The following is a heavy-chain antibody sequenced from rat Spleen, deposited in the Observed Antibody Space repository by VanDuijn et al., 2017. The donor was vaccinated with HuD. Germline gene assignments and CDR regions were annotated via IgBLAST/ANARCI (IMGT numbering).Heavy chain of an antibody. CDR2: ITYDGSNT. V-gene: IGHV5-29*01. CDR3: ATDTFYDGTYYPGGFDY. J-gene: IGHJ2*01. Sequence: EVQMVESDGGLVQPGRSLKLSCAASGFTFSDYYMAWIRQAPTKGLEWVATITYDGSNTYYRDSVKGRFTISRDNAKSTLYLQLDSLRSEDTATYYCATDTFYDGTYYPGGFDYWGQGVMVTVSS. CDR1: GFTFSDYY. D-gene: IGHD1-12*02.